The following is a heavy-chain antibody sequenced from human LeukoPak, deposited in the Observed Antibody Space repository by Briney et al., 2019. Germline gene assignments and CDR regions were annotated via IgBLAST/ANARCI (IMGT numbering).Heavy chain of an antibody. CDR3: AKGDDFWSGYPDY. CDR1: GFTFSSSA. J-gene: IGHJ4*02. CDR2: ISGSGGST. Sequence: PGGSLRLSCAASGFTFSSSAMSWVRQAPGKGLEWVSAISGSGGSTYYADSVKGRFTISRDNSKNTLYLQMNSLRAEDTAVYYCAKGDDFWSGYPDYWGQGTLVTVSS. D-gene: IGHD3-3*01. V-gene: IGHV3-23*01.